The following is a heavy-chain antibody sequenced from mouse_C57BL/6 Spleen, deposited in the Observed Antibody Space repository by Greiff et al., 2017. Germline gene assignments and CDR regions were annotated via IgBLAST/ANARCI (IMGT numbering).Heavy chain of an antibody. CDR1: GYTFTSYW. CDR3: AREGGITTVAATGC. J-gene: IGHJ2*01. Sequence: QVQLQQPGAELVKPGASVKLSCKASGYTFTSYWMHWVKQRPGQGLEWIGMIHPNSGSTNYNEKFKSKATLTVDKSSSTAYMQLSSLTSEDSAVYYCAREGGITTVAATGCWGQGTTLTVAS. V-gene: IGHV1-64*01. D-gene: IGHD1-1*01. CDR2: IHPNSGST.